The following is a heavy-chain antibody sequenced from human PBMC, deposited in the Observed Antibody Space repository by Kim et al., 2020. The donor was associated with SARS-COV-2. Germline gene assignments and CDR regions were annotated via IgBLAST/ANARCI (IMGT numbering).Heavy chain of an antibody. CDR1: GGSISSYF. Sequence: SETLSLTCTVSGGSISSYFWSWIRQPAGKGLEWIGRIYTSGTTHYNPSLKSRVIMSVDTSKSQFSLKLSSVTAADTAVYYCARGNVPAAGVRGGLDYWGQGTLVTVSS. CDR3: ARGNVPAAGVRGGLDY. J-gene: IGHJ4*02. V-gene: IGHV4-4*07. CDR2: IYTSGTT. D-gene: IGHD6-13*01.